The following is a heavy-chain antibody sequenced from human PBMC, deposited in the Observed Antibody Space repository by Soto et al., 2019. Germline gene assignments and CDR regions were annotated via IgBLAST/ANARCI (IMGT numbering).Heavy chain of an antibody. CDR1: AGSISSSSYY. CDR3: ARLRVYDFWSGLSYYYGMDV. D-gene: IGHD3-3*01. J-gene: IGHJ6*02. V-gene: IGHV4-39*01. CDR2: IYYSGSS. Sequence: SETLSLTCTVSAGSISSSSYYWGWIRQPPGKGLEWIGSIYYSGSSYYNPSFKRRVTISVDTSKNHFSLKLSSVTAADTAVYYCARLRVYDFWSGLSYYYGMDVWGQGTTVTVSS.